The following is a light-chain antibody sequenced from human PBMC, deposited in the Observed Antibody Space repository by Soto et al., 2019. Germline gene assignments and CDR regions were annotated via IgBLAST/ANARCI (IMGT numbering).Light chain of an antibody. J-gene: IGLJ1*01. CDR3: SSYTSSITRYV. V-gene: IGLV2-14*01. Sequence: QSVLTQPASVSGSPGQSITISCTGTSSDVGGYNYVSWYQQHPGKAPKLMIYDVSNRPSGVSNRFSGSKSGNTASLTISGLQAEDEADYYCSSYTSSITRYVVGTGTKVTVL. CDR1: SSDVGGYNY. CDR2: DVS.